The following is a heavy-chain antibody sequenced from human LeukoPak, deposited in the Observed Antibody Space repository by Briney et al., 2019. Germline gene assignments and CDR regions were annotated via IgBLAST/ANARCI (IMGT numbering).Heavy chain of an antibody. CDR2: IYYSGST. D-gene: IGHD3-10*01. CDR1: GGSISSYY. V-gene: IGHV4-59*08. CDR3: ARAVYYLYYFDY. Sequence: SETLSLTCTVSGGSISSYYWSWIRQPPGKGLEWIGYIYYSGSTNYNPSLKSRVTISVDTSKNQFPLKLSSVTAADTAVYYCARAVYYLYYFDYWGQGTLVTVSS. J-gene: IGHJ4*02.